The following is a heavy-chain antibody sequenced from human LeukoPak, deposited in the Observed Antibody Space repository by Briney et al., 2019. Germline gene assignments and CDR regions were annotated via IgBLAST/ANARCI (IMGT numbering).Heavy chain of an antibody. V-gene: IGHV1-69*04. CDR3: ARDPGLRYSSSWYYFFDY. CDR2: IIPILGIA. CDR1: GGTFSSYA. D-gene: IGHD6-13*01. J-gene: IGHJ4*02. Sequence: SVKVSCKASGGTFSSYAISWVRQAPGQGLEWMGRIIPILGIANYAQKFQGRVTITADKSTSTAYMELSSLRSEDTAVYYCARDPGLRYSSSWYYFFDYWGQGTLVTVSS.